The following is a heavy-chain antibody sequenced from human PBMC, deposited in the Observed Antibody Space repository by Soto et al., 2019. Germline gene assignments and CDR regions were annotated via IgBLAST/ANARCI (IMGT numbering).Heavy chain of an antibody. V-gene: IGHV4-39*01. CDR2: IYYSGST. CDR1: GGSISSSSYY. CDR3: ARALLRYFDFDY. J-gene: IGHJ4*02. Sequence: SSETLSLTCTVSGGSISSSSYYWGWIRQPPGKGLEWIGSIYYSGSTYYNPSLKSRVTISVDTSKNQFSLKLSSVTAADTAVYYCARALLRYFDFDYWGQGTLVTVSS. D-gene: IGHD3-9*01.